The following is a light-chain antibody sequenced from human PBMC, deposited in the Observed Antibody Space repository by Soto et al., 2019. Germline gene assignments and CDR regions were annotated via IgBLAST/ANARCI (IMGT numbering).Light chain of an antibody. CDR1: SSNIGAHYD. Sequence: QSVLTQPPSVSGAPGQRVTISCTGGSSNIGAHYDVHWYQQLPGTAPKLLIYGNSNRPSGVPDRFSGSKSGTSASLAITGLQAEDEADYYCSSYTGSSTLVFGTGTKVTVL. CDR2: GNS. CDR3: SSYTGSSTLV. J-gene: IGLJ1*01. V-gene: IGLV1-40*01.